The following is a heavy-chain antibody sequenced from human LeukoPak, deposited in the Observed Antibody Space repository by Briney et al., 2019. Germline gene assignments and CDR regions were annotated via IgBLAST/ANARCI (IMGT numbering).Heavy chain of an antibody. J-gene: IGHJ5*02. Sequence: SQTLSLTCTVSGDSLSSGGYYWSWIRQLPGKGLEWIGYIYHSGSTYYNPSLESRLTISIDPSKNQFSLELTSVTAADTAVYYCARRSSGSYDGRFDPWGLGTLVTVSS. CDR3: ARRSSGSYDGRFDP. D-gene: IGHD3-10*01. CDR1: GDSLSSGGYY. V-gene: IGHV4-31*03. CDR2: IYHSGST.